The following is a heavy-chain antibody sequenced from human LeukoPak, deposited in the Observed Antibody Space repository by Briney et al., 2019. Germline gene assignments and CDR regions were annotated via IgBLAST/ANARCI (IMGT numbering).Heavy chain of an antibody. V-gene: IGHV4-34*01. CDR2: INHSGST. Sequence: SETLALTCAVYGGSFSGYYWSWIRQPPGKGLEWIGEINHSGSTNYNPSLKSRVTISVDTSKNQFYLKLSSVTAADTAVYYCARGRYCSSTSCYNWFDPWGQGTLVTVSS. CDR3: ARGRYCSSTSCYNWFDP. D-gene: IGHD2-2*01. CDR1: GGSFSGYY. J-gene: IGHJ5*02.